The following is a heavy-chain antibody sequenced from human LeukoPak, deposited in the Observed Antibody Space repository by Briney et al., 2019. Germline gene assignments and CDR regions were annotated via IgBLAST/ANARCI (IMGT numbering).Heavy chain of an antibody. J-gene: IGHJ5*02. CDR2: IIGGGGST. D-gene: IGHD3-10*01. CDR1: GFPFSSHG. Sequence: GGTLRLSCAASGFPFSSHGMSWVRQAPGKGLEWVSGIIGGGGSTYYADSVKGRFTISGDNSRNTLFLQMNSLRAEDTAVYYCARGAVRWFGESNWFDPWGQGTLVTVSS. V-gene: IGHV3-23*01. CDR3: ARGAVRWFGESNWFDP.